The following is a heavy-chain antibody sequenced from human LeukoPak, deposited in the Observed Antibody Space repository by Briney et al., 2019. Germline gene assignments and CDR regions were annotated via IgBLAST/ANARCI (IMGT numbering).Heavy chain of an antibody. CDR1: GGSISTYY. CDR2: VYFSGST. J-gene: IGHJ4*02. CDR3: ARVLSGWYFIFDY. D-gene: IGHD6-19*01. Sequence: SETLSLTCTVSGGSISTYYWTWIRQPPGKELEWIGYVYFSGSTNYNPSLNSRVTISVDTSKNQFSLNLSSVTAADTAVYYCARVLSGWYFIFDYWGQGTLVTVSS. V-gene: IGHV4-59*08.